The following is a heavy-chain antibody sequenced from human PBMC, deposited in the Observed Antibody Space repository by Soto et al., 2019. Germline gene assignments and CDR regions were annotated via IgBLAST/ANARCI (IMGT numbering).Heavy chain of an antibody. Sequence: QVQLVQSGAEVKKPGASVKVSCKASGYTFTGYYMHWVRQAPGQGLEWMGWINPNSGDTNYAQKFQGRVTMTRDTSISTAYMELSRLRSDDTAVYYCAVRGGYSSSWYPNYYYYYGMDVWGQGTTVTVSS. CDR2: INPNSGDT. CDR1: GYTFTGYY. J-gene: IGHJ6*02. V-gene: IGHV1-2*02. CDR3: AVRGGYSSSWYPNYYYYYGMDV. D-gene: IGHD6-13*01.